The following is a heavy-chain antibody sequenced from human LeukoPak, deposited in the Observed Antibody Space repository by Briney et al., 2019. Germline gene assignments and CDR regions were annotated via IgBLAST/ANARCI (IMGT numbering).Heavy chain of an antibody. J-gene: IGHJ3*02. Sequence: PGGSLRLSCAASGFTFSSYSMNWVRQAPGKGLEWVSYISSSSSTIYYADSVKGRFTISRDNAKNSLYLQMNSLRAEDTAVYYCAREYYYDSSGYYYGAFDIWGQGTMVTVSS. CDR3: AREYYYDSSGYYYGAFDI. V-gene: IGHV3-48*01. CDR1: GFTFSSYS. D-gene: IGHD3-22*01. CDR2: ISSSSSTI.